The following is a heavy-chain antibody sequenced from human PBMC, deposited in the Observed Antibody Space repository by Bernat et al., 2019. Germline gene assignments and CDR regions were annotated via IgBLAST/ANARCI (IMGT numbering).Heavy chain of an antibody. CDR1: GFTFDAYA. J-gene: IGHJ3*02. V-gene: IGHV3-9*01. CDR3: AKDCHSASSGGFDI. D-gene: IGHD6-6*01. Sequence: EVQLVESGGGLVQPGRSLRLSCTASGFTFDAYAMHWARQAPGKGLEWVSGISWDGSSADLAGAAKGRFTISRDNGKNSLYMQMKSMRAEDTALYYCAKDCHSASSGGFDIWGQGTMVTVSS. CDR2: ISWDGSSA.